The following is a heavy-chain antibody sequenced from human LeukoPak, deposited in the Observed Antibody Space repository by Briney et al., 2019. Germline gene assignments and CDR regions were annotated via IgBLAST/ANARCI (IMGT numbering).Heavy chain of an antibody. V-gene: IGHV4-38-2*02. CDR3: AREFST. Sequence: SETLSLTCTVSGYSISSGYYWGWIRQPPEKGLEWIGSIYHSGSTFYNPSLKSRVTISVDTSKNEFSLKLNSVTAAVTAIYYCAREFSTWGQGTLVTVYS. CDR2: IYHSGST. J-gene: IGHJ4*02. CDR1: GYSISSGYY. D-gene: IGHD2/OR15-2a*01.